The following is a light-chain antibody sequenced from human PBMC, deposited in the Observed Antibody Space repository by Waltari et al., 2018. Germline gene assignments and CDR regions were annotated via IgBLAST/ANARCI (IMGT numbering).Light chain of an antibody. CDR2: DAF. CDR3: QQRYKWPHS. V-gene: IGKV3-11*01. Sequence: EIVLTQSPATLSLSEGERATLSCRASQLVGTNLAWYQKRPGQAPRLLIYDAFDRAAGVPARFSGRSSGVEFTLTISSLEPEDSGVYFCQQRYKWPHSFGGGTKVEI. J-gene: IGKJ4*01. CDR1: QLVGTN.